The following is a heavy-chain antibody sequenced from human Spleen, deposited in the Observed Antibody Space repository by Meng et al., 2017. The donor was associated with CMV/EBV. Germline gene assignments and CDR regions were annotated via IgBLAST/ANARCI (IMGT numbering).Heavy chain of an antibody. J-gene: IGHJ6*02. D-gene: IGHD3-22*01. CDR1: GHSVTGYY. Sequence: ASVKVSCKASGHSVTGYYMQWVRQAPGQGLEWMGIINPSGGSTSYAQKFQGRVTMTRDTSTSTVYMELSSLRSEDTAVYYCAREDSTSGFGMDVWGQGTTVTVSS. V-gene: IGHV1-46*01. CDR2: INPSGGST. CDR3: AREDSTSGFGMDV.